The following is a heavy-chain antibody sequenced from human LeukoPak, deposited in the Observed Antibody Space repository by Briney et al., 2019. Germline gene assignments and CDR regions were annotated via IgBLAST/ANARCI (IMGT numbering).Heavy chain of an antibody. D-gene: IGHD1-1*01. J-gene: IGHJ5*02. CDR3: ARDTTP. CDR1: GGTISSYA. Sequence: SVKVSCKASGGTISSYAVSWVRQEPVQGLEWMGRIIPILGAVHYAQKLQGRVTITTDESTSTVYMELIRLRAEETAGYFCARDTTPWGEGTLVTVSS. CDR2: IIPILGAV. V-gene: IGHV1-69*05.